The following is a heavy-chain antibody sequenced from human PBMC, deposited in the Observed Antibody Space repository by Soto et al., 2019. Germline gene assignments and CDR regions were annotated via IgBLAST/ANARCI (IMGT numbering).Heavy chain of an antibody. D-gene: IGHD4-17*01. CDR2: INHSGST. Sequence: QVQLQQWGAGLLKPSETLSLTCAVYGGSFSGYYWSWIRQPPGKGLEWIGEINHSGSTNYNPSLKNRVTISVDPSKNQFSRKLSSVTAADTAVYYCARESGDYGVIDYWGQGTLVTVSS. J-gene: IGHJ4*02. V-gene: IGHV4-34*01. CDR3: ARESGDYGVIDY. CDR1: GGSFSGYY.